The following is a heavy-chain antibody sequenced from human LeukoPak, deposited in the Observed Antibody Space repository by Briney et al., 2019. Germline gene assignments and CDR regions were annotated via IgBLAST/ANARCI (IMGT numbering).Heavy chain of an antibody. J-gene: IGHJ4*02. V-gene: IGHV3-23*01. CDR1: XFTXXXYA. Sequence: XFTXXXYAMSWVRQAPGKGLEWVSAISGSGGSTYYADSVKGRFTISRDSSKNTLYLQMNSLRAEDTAVYYCAKTISSGWYGGYYFDYWGQGTLVTVSS. CDR2: ISGSGGST. CDR3: AKTISSGWYGGYYFDY. D-gene: IGHD6-19*01.